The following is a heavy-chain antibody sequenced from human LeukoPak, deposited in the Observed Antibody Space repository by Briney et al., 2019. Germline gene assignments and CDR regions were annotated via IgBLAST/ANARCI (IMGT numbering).Heavy chain of an antibody. CDR2: IYSTGNT. CDR3: AAALYSSEIDY. CDR1: GGSISSSSNY. Sequence: SETLSLTCTVSGGSISSSSNYWGWIRQPPGTGLEWIGTIYSTGNTYYNPSLKSRLTISVDTSKNQFSLKLSSVTAADTAVYYCAAALYSSEIDYWGQGTLVTVSS. J-gene: IGHJ4*02. V-gene: IGHV4-39*07. D-gene: IGHD6-25*01.